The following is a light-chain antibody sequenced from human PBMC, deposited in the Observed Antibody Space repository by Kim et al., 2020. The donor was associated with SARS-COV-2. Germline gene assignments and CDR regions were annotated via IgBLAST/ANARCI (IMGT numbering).Light chain of an antibody. CDR1: QSVSGH. CDR3: QQYNDWPLT. CDR2: GVS. V-gene: IGKV3-15*01. J-gene: IGKJ4*01. Sequence: EIVMTQSPATLSVSPGERATLSCRASQSVSGHLAWYQQKPGQAPRLLIYGVSTRATGIPVRFSGSGSGTEFALTISSLQSEDFAFYYCQQYNDWPLTFGGGTKVDIK.